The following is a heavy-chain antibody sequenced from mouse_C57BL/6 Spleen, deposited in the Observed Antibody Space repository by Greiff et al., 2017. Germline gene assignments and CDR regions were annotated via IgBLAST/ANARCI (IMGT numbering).Heavy chain of an antibody. Sequence: VKVVESGPELVKPGASVKISCKASGYAFSSSWMNWVKQRPGKGLEWIGRIDPGEGDTNYSGKFKGKATLTADKSSSTAYMQLSSLTSEDSAVYFCARPHSSGYPFAYWGQGTLVTVSA. CDR2: IDPGEGDT. D-gene: IGHD3-2*02. CDR3: ARPHSSGYPFAY. J-gene: IGHJ3*01. V-gene: IGHV1-82*01. CDR1: GYAFSSSW.